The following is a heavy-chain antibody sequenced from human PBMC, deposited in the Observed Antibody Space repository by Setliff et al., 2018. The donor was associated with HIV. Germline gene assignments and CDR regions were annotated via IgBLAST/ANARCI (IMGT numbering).Heavy chain of an antibody. D-gene: IGHD3-10*01. Sequence: SGPTLVNPTQTLALTCTVSGFSLSTSGVGVGWIRQPPGKALEWLALIYWDNDRRYSPSLKSRLTITKDTSKNQVVLTVTNMDPVDTATYYCAHRLPGSGSWGVGSLDYWGQGTLVTVSS. CDR2: IYWDNDR. CDR1: GFSLSTSGVG. CDR3: AHRLPGSGSWGVGSLDY. J-gene: IGHJ4*02. V-gene: IGHV2-5*02.